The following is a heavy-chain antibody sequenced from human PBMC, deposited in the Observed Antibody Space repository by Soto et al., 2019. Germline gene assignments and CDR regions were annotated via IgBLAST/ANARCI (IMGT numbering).Heavy chain of an antibody. CDR3: ARDSDYGSNSGWLDP. J-gene: IGHJ5*02. CDR2: TWFDGSNT. D-gene: IGHD4-17*01. Sequence: QVLLVESGGGVVQPGRSLRLSCAASGFTFNNYGMHWVRQAPGKGLEWVAVTWFDGSNTHYADSVKGRFTVSRDNSKNTLDLQMNSLRAEDTAVYYCARDSDYGSNSGWLDPWGQGTLVTVSS. V-gene: IGHV3-33*01. CDR1: GFTFNNYG.